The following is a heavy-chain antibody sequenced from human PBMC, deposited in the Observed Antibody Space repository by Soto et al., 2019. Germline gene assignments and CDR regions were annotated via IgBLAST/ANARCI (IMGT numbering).Heavy chain of an antibody. J-gene: IGHJ6*02. CDR3: TTDERSRQYYASGTCYDGLDV. Sequence: VQLVESGGGLIKSGGSLRLSCVASGISFSDACMSWVRQAPGKGLEWVGRIKSKTDGGTTDYAAPVEDRITISRDDSNHTVFLQMHSLKSEDAGIYYYTTDERSRQYYASGTCYDGLDVGGQGTTVTVSS. CDR2: IKSKTDGGTT. CDR1: GISFSDAC. D-gene: IGHD3-10*01. V-gene: IGHV3-15*01.